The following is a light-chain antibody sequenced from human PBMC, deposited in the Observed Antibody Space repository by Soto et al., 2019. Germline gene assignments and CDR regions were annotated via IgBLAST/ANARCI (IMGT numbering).Light chain of an antibody. J-gene: IGKJ2*01. CDR2: AAS. V-gene: IGKV1-39*01. CDR1: RSIGTN. Sequence: DIQMTQSPSSLSAPVGDRVIITCRASRSIGTNLNWYQQKPGRAPKLLVFAASTLQYGVPSRFSGSGSGTDFTLTISSLQLEDFAIYSCHQSFSVPYTFGQGTRLE. CDR3: HQSFSVPYT.